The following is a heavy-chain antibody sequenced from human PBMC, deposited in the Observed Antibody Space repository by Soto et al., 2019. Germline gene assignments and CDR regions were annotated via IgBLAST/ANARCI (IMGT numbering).Heavy chain of an antibody. Sequence: GGSLRLSCAASGFTFSNYAMTWVRQAPGKGLEWVSTISDNGGSTFYADSVKGRFTISRDNSRKTLYLQMNSLRAEDTAVYYCAKGLVPAAKTSLNDYWGQGTLVTVSS. V-gene: IGHV3-23*01. D-gene: IGHD2-2*01. CDR1: GFTFSNYA. CDR2: ISDNGGST. CDR3: AKGLVPAAKTSLNDY. J-gene: IGHJ4*02.